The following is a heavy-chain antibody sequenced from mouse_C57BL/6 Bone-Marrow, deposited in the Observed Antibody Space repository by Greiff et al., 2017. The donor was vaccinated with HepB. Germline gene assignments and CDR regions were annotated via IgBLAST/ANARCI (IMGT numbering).Heavy chain of an antibody. Sequence: EVKLQESGPGLVKPSQSLSLTCSVTGYSITSGYYWNWIRQFPGNKLEWMGYISYDGSYNYNQSLKNRISITRDTSKNQFFLKLNSVTTEDTATYYCARDNDYDDFLYYYAMDYWGQGTSVTVSS. CDR3: ARDNDYDDFLYYYAMDY. J-gene: IGHJ4*01. V-gene: IGHV3-6*01. CDR2: ISYDGSY. CDR1: GYSITSGYY. D-gene: IGHD2-4*01.